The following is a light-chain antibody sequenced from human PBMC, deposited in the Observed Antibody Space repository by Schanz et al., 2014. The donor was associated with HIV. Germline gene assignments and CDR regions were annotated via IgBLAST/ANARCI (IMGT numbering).Light chain of an antibody. J-gene: IGLJ2*01. CDR2: EVN. CDR3: SSFTRGTTPVI. V-gene: IGLV2-14*01. CDR1: SSDVRGYNY. Sequence: SALTQPPSASGSPGPSVTISCTGTSSDVRGYNYVSWYQQHPGKAPKLMIYEVNKRPSGVSNRFSGSKSGNTASLTISGLQAEDEAVYYCSSFTRGTTPVIFGGGTKLTVL.